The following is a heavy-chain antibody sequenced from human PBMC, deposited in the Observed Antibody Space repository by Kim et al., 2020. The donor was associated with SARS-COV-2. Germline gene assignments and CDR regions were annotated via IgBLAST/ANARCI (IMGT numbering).Heavy chain of an antibody. J-gene: IGHJ4*02. Sequence: GGSLRFSCSASGFTFTTYAMHWVRQAPGKGLQYVSGISSNGDNTYYADSVKGRFTISRDNSKNMLYLQMNSLGLEDTAMYYCAKEMRTGWYNFDYWGQGTLVSVSS. CDR2: ISSNGDNT. V-gene: IGHV3-64D*06. CDR1: GFTFTTYA. D-gene: IGHD6-19*01. CDR3: AKEMRTGWYNFDY.